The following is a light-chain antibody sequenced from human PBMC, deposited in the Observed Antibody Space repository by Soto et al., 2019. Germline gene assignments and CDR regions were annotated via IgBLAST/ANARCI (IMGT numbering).Light chain of an antibody. Sequence: DIQMTQSPSSLSASVGDRVTSTCQASQDISNYLNWYQQKPGKAPKLLIYDASNLETGVPSRFSGTYSWTDFTFTISSLQPDDIATYYCQPYYNPMYTFTHWTNLEIK. V-gene: IGKV1-33*01. CDR3: QPYYNPMYT. J-gene: IGKJ2*01. CDR2: DAS. CDR1: QDISNY.